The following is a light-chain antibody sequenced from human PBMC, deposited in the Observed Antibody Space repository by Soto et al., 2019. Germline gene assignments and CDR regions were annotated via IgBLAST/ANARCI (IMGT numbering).Light chain of an antibody. CDR2: GSS. Sequence: EIVLTQSPGTLSLSPGERATLSCRASQSVSNSYLAWYQQKPGQAPRLLIYGSSSRATGIPDRFSGSGSGTVFTLTISRLEPEDFAVYYCQQYGGSPRTFGQGTKVEIK. CDR3: QQYGGSPRT. J-gene: IGKJ1*01. CDR1: QSVSNSY. V-gene: IGKV3-20*01.